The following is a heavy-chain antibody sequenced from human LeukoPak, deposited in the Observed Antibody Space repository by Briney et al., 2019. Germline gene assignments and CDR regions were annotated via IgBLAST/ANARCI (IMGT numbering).Heavy chain of an antibody. CDR2: IYYSGST. V-gene: IGHV4-59*12. Sequence: SETLSLTCTVSGGSISSYYWSWIRQPPGKGLEWIGYIYYSGSTNYNPSLKSRVTISVDTSKNQFSLKLSSVTAADAAVYYCARRGIVVVTATGWFDPWGQGTLVTVSS. D-gene: IGHD2-21*02. J-gene: IGHJ5*02. CDR3: ARRGIVVVTATGWFDP. CDR1: GGSISSYY.